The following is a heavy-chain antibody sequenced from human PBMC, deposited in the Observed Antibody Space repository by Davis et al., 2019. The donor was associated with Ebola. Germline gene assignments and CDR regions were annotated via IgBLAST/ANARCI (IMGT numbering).Heavy chain of an antibody. CDR2: TKSKTDGGTT. V-gene: IGHV3-15*07. CDR1: GLTSSNAW. Sequence: GKSLTISCAVSGLTSSNAWTNWVRQAPGKGLEWVGRTKSKTDGGTTDYAAPVKGRFTISRDDSKNTLYLQMNSLKTEDTAVYYCTTKQIVVVTARDYWGQGTLVTVSS. D-gene: IGHD2-21*02. CDR3: TTKQIVVVTARDY. J-gene: IGHJ4*02.